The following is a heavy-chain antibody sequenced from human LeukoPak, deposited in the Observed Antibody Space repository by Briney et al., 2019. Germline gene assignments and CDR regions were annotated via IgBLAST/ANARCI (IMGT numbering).Heavy chain of an antibody. CDR1: GGSISSYY. Sequence: PSETLSLTCTVSGGSISSYYWSWIRQPPGKGLEWIGYIYYSGSTNYNPSLKSRVTILVDTSKNQFSSKLSSVTAADTAVYYCARHMGLGYSYGYPYFDYWGQGTLVTVSS. V-gene: IGHV4-59*08. J-gene: IGHJ4*02. CDR3: ARHMGLGYSYGYPYFDY. CDR2: IYYSGST. D-gene: IGHD5-18*01.